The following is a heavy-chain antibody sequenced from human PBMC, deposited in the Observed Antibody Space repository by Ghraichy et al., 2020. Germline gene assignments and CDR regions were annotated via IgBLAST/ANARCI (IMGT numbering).Heavy chain of an antibody. D-gene: IGHD3-10*01. V-gene: IGHV3-21*01. J-gene: IGHJ6*02. CDR3: ALGGESYYYYGMDV. CDR2: ISSSSSYI. Sequence: GGSLRLSCAASGFTFSSYSINWVRQAPGKGLEWVSSISSSSSYIYYADSVKGRFTISRDNAKNSLYLQMNSLRAEDTAVYYCALGGESYYYYGMDVWGQGTTVTVSS. CDR1: GFTFSSYS.